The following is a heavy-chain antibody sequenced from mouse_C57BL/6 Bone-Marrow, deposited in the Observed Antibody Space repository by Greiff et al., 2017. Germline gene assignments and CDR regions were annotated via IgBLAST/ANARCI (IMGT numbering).Heavy chain of an antibody. CDR3: ARLEFDGSSGDWYFDV. CDR2: IYPRDGST. J-gene: IGHJ1*03. D-gene: IGHD1-1*01. V-gene: IGHV1-85*01. CDR1: GYSFTSYD. Sequence: QVQLKESGPELVKPGASVKLSCKASGYSFTSYDINWVKQRPGQGLEWIGWIYPRDGSTKYNEKFKGKATLTVDTSSSTAYMELHSLTSEDSAVYFGARLEFDGSSGDWYFDVWGTGTTVTVSS.